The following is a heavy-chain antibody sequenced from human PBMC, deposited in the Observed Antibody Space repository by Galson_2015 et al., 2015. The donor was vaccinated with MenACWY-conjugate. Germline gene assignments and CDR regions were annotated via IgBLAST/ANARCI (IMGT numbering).Heavy chain of an antibody. J-gene: IGHJ4*02. D-gene: IGHD3-16*01. CDR1: GYSFTSYY. CDR2: INPSGGST. V-gene: IGHV1-46*01. Sequence: SVKVSCKASGYSFTSYYIHWVRQAPGQGLEWMGIINPSGGSTTYAQKFQGRVTMTRDTSTSTVYMEVSSLSSEGTAVYYCARRGGDGIRGDFDYWGQGTLVTVSS. CDR3: ARRGGDGIRGDFDY.